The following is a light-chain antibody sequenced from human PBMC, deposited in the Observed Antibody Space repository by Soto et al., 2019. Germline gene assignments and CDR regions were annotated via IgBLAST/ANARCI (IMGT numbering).Light chain of an antibody. CDR1: SSDFGGYNY. V-gene: IGLV2-11*01. J-gene: IGLJ1*01. Sequence: QSALTQPRSVSGSPGQSVTISCTGTSSDFGGYNYVSWYPHHPGKAPKLMIYDVSERPSGVPDRFSGSKSGNTASLTISGLQAEDEADYYCCSYAGPFYVFGTGTKLTVL. CDR2: DVS. CDR3: CSYAGPFYV.